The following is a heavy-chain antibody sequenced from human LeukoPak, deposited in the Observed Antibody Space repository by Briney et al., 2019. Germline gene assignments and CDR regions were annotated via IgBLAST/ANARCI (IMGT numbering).Heavy chain of an antibody. Sequence: SETLSLTCTVSGDSISTYYWSWIRQPPGKGLEWIGYIHYSGGTNYNPSLKSRVIILLDTSKNQFSLKLTSVTAADTAVYYCARAAFGSSYYHFDYWGQGTLVTVSS. CDR1: GDSISTYY. J-gene: IGHJ4*02. CDR3: ARAAFGSSYYHFDY. D-gene: IGHD6-13*01. V-gene: IGHV4-59*01. CDR2: IHYSGGT.